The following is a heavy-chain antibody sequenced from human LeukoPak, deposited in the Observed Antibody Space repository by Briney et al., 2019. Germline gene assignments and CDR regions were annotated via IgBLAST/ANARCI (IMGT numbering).Heavy chain of an antibody. D-gene: IGHD2-2*01. Sequence: PGGSLRLSCAASGFTFSTYALSWVRQAPGKGLEWVSAISGGITYYADSVKGRFTISRDNAKNTLYLQMNSLRAEDTAVYYCAKEYCSSTTCYGCFDYWGQGTLVTVSP. CDR2: ISGGIT. CDR1: GFTFSTYA. V-gene: IGHV3-23*01. CDR3: AKEYCSSTTCYGCFDY. J-gene: IGHJ4*02.